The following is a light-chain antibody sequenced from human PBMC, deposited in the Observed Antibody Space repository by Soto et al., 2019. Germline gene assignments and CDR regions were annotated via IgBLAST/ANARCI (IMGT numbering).Light chain of an antibody. CDR3: LQHSDYPYT. CDR2: AVS. CDR1: QGISNY. J-gene: IGKJ2*01. V-gene: IGKV1-17*03. Sequence: DIQMTQSPSAMSVSVGDRVTITCRASQGISNYLAWFQQKPGKVPERLIYAVSSLHSGVPSRFSGSGSGIEFTLTISGLQPEDFATYYCLQHSDYPYTFGQGTRLDI.